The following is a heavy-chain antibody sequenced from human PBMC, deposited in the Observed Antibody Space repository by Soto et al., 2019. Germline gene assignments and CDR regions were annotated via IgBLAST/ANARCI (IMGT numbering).Heavy chain of an antibody. J-gene: IGHJ4*02. D-gene: IGHD6-25*01. CDR2: IYYTGMT. V-gene: IGHV4-39*01. CDR1: GTSISSTNYY. CDR3: ATGPTSRHGYRQCGY. Sequence: QLQLQESGPGLVKPSETLSLTCTVSGTSISSTNYYWGWIRQPPGKGLEWITSIYYTGMTYYNPSLKSRVTISVDTSKNQFSLKLSPVTAADRAVYYCATGPTSRHGYRQCGYLGQGTLVTVSS.